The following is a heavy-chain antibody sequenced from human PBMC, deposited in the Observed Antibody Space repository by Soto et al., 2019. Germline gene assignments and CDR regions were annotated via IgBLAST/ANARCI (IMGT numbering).Heavy chain of an antibody. Sequence: SLRLSCAASGFTFSSYWMSWVRQAPGKGLEWVANIKQDGSEKYYVDSVKGRFTISRDNAKNSLYLQMNSLRAEDTAVYYCARARYCSGGSCYSGEFYYWGQGTLVTVSS. CDR1: GFTFSSYW. D-gene: IGHD2-15*01. V-gene: IGHV3-7*01. J-gene: IGHJ4*02. CDR2: IKQDGSEK. CDR3: ARARYCSGGSCYSGEFYY.